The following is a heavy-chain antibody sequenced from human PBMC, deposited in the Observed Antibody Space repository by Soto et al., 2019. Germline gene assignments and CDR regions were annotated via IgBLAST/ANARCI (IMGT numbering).Heavy chain of an antibody. CDR2: IYYSWST. Sequence: PSETLSLTCAVSGGSISSGDYYWSWIRQPPGKGLEWIGYIYYSWSTYYNPSLKSRVTISVDTSKNQFSLKLSSVTAADTAVYYCARESDSGSYYLDYWGRGTLVTVSS. CDR3: ARESDSGSYYLDY. V-gene: IGHV4-30-4*02. CDR1: GGSISSGDYY. D-gene: IGHD3-10*01. J-gene: IGHJ4*02.